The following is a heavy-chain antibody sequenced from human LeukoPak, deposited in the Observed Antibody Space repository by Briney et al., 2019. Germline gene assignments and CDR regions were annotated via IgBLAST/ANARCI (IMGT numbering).Heavy chain of an antibody. D-gene: IGHD4-11*01. Sequence: SETLSLTCTGPGGSIRTYYSSWVRQPPGKGLEWIGYIYYSGSTNYNPSLKSRVTISVDASKNQFSLNLNYVTAADTAVYYCARAHSKNIIDYWGQGILVTVSS. J-gene: IGHJ4*02. V-gene: IGHV4-59*01. CDR2: IYYSGST. CDR1: GGSIRTYY. CDR3: ARAHSKNIIDY.